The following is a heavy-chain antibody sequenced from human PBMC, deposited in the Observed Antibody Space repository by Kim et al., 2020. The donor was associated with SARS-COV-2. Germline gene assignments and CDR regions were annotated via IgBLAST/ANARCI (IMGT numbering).Heavy chain of an antibody. CDR3: AKDSCSSTSCYLKKANNFDY. CDR2: ISYDGSNK. J-gene: IGHJ4*02. Sequence: GGSLRLSCAASGFTFSSYGMHWVRQAPGKGLEWVAVISYDGSNKYYADSVKGRFTISRDNSKNTLYLQMNSLRAEDTAVYYCAKDSCSSTSCYLKKANNFDYWGQGTLVTVSS. D-gene: IGHD2-2*01. V-gene: IGHV3-30*18. CDR1: GFTFSSYG.